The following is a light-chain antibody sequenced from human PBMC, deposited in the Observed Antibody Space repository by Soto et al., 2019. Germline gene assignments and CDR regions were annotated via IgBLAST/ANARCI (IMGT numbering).Light chain of an antibody. V-gene: IGLV2-14*01. CDR2: DVS. Sequence: QSVLTQPASVSGSPGQSITISCTGTSSDVGGYNYVSWYQQHPGKAPKLMIYDVSNRPSGVSNRFSGSKSGNTASLTISGLKAEEGADYYCSSYTSSSTSVVVLGGGTKPPVL. CDR1: SSDVGGYNY. CDR3: SSYTSSSTSVVV. J-gene: IGLJ2*01.